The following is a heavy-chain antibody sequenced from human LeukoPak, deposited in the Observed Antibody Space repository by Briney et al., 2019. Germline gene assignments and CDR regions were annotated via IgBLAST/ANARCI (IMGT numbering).Heavy chain of an antibody. CDR1: GFTVSSNY. CDR2: IYSDGNT. CDR3: ARDRRLLYFGELFHDAFDI. D-gene: IGHD3-10*01. V-gene: IGHV3-53*01. Sequence: GRSLRLSCAASGFTVSSNYMNWARQAPGKGREWVSVIYSDGNTYYADSVKGRFNISRDNSKNTLYLQMNSLRAEDTAVYYCARDRRLLYFGELFHDAFDIWGQGTMVTVSS. J-gene: IGHJ3*02.